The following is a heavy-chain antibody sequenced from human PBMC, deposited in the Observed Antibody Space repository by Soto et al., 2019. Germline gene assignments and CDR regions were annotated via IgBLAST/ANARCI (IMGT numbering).Heavy chain of an antibody. Sequence: SETLSLTCTVSDGSISRSTFYWGWIRQPPGKGLEWIGSVHYTGSTYYNPSLKSRVTMSVDSPKNHLSLKVSSVTAADTAVYYCARHLYSGESSGYYGYWGQGALVTVS. D-gene: IGHD3-22*01. CDR3: ARHLYSGESSGYYGY. CDR1: DGSISRSTFY. V-gene: IGHV4-39*01. J-gene: IGHJ4*02. CDR2: VHYTGST.